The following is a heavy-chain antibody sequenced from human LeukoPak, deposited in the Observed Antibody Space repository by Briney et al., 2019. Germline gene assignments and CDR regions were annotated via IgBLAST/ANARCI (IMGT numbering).Heavy chain of an antibody. J-gene: IGHJ4*02. D-gene: IGHD6-13*01. CDR3: AKSSSWYDYFDY. V-gene: IGHV4-4*07. Sequence: SETLSLTCTVSGGSISSYYWNWIRQPAGKGLEWIGRIYTSGSTNYNPSLKSRVTMSVDMSKNQFSLKLSSVTAADTAVYYCAKSSSWYDYFDYWGQRTLITVSS. CDR2: IYTSGST. CDR1: GGSISSYY.